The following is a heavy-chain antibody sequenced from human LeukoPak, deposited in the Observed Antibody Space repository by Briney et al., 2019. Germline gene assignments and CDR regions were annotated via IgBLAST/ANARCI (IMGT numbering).Heavy chain of an antibody. J-gene: IGHJ4*02. CDR3: SSTRQLSSSWQPFDY. Sequence: PGESLKISCKGSGYSFTTYWIGWVRQMPGKGLEWMGIIHPDDSDTRYSPSFQGQVTISVDQSISTAYLPWSSLKASDTAMHYLSSTRQLSSSWQPFDYWGQGTLVTVSS. D-gene: IGHD6-13*01. CDR1: GYSFTTYW. CDR2: IHPDDSDT. V-gene: IGHV5-51*01.